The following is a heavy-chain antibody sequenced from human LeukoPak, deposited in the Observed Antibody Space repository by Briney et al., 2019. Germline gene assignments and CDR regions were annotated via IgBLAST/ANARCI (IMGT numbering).Heavy chain of an antibody. D-gene: IGHD3-22*01. CDR2: IWYDGSNK. CDR3: ARDLAYYYDSSGPFDY. Sequence: GGSLRLSCAASGFTFSSYGMHWVRQAPGKGLEWVAVIWYDGSNKYYADSVKGRFTISRDNSKNTLYLQMSSLRAEDTAVYYCARDLAYYYDSSGPFDYWGQGTLVTVSS. CDR1: GFTFSSYG. V-gene: IGHV3-33*01. J-gene: IGHJ4*02.